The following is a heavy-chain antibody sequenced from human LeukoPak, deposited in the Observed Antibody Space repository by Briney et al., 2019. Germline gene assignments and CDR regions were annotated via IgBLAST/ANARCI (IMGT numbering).Heavy chain of an antibody. CDR3: AKENWNYGMGNNWFGP. J-gene: IGHJ5*02. Sequence: GGSLRLSCAASGFTFDDYAMHWVRQAPGKGLEWVSGISWNSGSIGYADSVKGRFTISRDNAKNSLYLQMNSLRAEDTALYYCAKENWNYGMGNNWFGPWGQGTLVTVSS. D-gene: IGHD1-7*01. CDR1: GFTFDDYA. CDR2: ISWNSGSI. V-gene: IGHV3-9*01.